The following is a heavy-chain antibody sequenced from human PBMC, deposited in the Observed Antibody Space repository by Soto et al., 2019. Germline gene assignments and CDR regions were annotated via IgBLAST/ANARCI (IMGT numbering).Heavy chain of an antibody. J-gene: IGHJ4*02. CDR1: GFTFSDYG. V-gene: IGHV3-30*18. CDR2: ISNDGNKK. Sequence: QVQLVESGGGVVQPGTSLRLSCAASGFTFSDYGMHWVRQAPGKGLEWVAVISNDGNKKYHADSVKGRFTISRDNSKDTLYLQMNSLRAEDTALYDCAKIPNQLRLGELPTPDQWGQGTLVTVSS. CDR3: AKIPNQLRLGELPTPDQ. D-gene: IGHD3-16*01.